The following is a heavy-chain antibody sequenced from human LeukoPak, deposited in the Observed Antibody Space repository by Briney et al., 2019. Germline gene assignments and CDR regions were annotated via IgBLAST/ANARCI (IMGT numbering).Heavy chain of an antibody. CDR2: IYSGGST. CDR1: GFSVSMNY. CDR3: ARGLTGSGSYYLYDAFDI. D-gene: IGHD1-26*01. J-gene: IGHJ3*02. V-gene: IGHV3-66*01. Sequence: HPGGSLRLSCAASGFSVSMNYMNWVRQAPGKGLEWVSVIYSGGSTYYADSVKGRFTISRDNSKNTLYLQMHSLRVDDTAVYYCARGLTGSGSYYLYDAFDIWGQGTMVTVSS.